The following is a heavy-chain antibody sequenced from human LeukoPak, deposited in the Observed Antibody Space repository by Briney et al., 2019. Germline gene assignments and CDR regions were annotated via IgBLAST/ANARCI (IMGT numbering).Heavy chain of an antibody. CDR1: GGTFSSYA. CDR2: IIPIFGTA. J-gene: IGHJ6*03. V-gene: IGHV1-69*13. CDR3: ARGGSGYYSYYYYYYMDV. Sequence: GASVKVSCKASGGTFSSYAISWVRQAPGQGLEWMGGIIPIFGTANYAQKFQGRVTITADESTSTAYMELSSLRSEDTAVYYCARGGSGYYSYYYYYYMDVWGKGTTVTISS. D-gene: IGHD3-22*01.